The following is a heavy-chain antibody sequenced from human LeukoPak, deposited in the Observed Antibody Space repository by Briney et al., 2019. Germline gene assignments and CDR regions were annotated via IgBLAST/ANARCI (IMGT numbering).Heavy chain of an antibody. CDR1: GGTFSRYA. CDR3: ARGCSGGSCWDYYYYYGMDV. V-gene: IGHV1-69*04. CDR2: IIPILGIA. Sequence: SVKVSCKASGGTFSRYAISWVRQAPGQGLEWMGRIIPILGIANYAQKFQGRVTITADKSTSTAYMELSSLRSEDTAVYYCARGCSGGSCWDYYYYYGMDVWGQGTTVTVSS. D-gene: IGHD2-15*01. J-gene: IGHJ6*02.